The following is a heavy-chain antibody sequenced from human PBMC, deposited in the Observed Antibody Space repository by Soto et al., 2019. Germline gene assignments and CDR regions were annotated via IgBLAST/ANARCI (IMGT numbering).Heavy chain of an antibody. CDR3: ARGMKQLSSFLN. J-gene: IGHJ4*02. CDR2: ISYDGSNK. Sequence: QPGGSLRLSCAASGFTFSSYAMHWVRQAPGKGLEWVAVISYDGSNKYYADSVKGRFTISRDNSKKTLYLQMNSLRAEDTAVYYCARGMKQLSSFLNWGQGTLVTVSS. D-gene: IGHD6-13*01. CDR1: GFTFSSYA. V-gene: IGHV3-30-3*01.